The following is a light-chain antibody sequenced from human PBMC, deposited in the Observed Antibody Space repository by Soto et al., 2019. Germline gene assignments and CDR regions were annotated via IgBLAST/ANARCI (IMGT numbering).Light chain of an antibody. CDR1: QSISTW. CDR3: QQYNSFSWT. CDR2: KAS. Sequence: DLQMTQSPSTLSASVGDRVTITCRASQSISTWLAWYQQRPGKAPKLLIYKASSLETGVPSRFSGSGFGTEFTLTISSLQPDDSATYYCQQYNSFSWTFGHGTKVQIK. V-gene: IGKV1-5*03. J-gene: IGKJ1*01.